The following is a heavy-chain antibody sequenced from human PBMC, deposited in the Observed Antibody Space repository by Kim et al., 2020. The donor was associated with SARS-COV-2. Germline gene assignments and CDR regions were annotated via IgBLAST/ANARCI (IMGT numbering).Heavy chain of an antibody. J-gene: IGHJ5*02. CDR1: GFTFSNFW. CDR3: ASALGATTGS. CDR2: IKHDGIDK. D-gene: IGHD1-26*01. V-gene: IGHV3-7*01. Sequence: GGSLRLSCAASGFTFSNFWMTWVRQAPGKGLEWVANIKHDGIDKYYVDSVKGRFNISRDNAKNSVYLQMNTLRDEDTAVYYCASALGATTGSWGQGTLVTVSS.